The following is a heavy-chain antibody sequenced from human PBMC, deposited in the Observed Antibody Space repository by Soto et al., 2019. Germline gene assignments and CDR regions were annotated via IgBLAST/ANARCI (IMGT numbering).Heavy chain of an antibody. CDR2: IIPIFGTA. J-gene: IGHJ4*02. Sequence: SVKVSCKASGGTFSSYAISWVRQAPGQGLEWMGGIIPIFGTANYAQKFQGRVTITADESTSTAYMELSSLRSEDTAVYYCARGLEYDSSGYYYGGDYWGQGTLVTVYS. D-gene: IGHD3-22*01. V-gene: IGHV1-69*13. CDR1: GGTFSSYA. CDR3: ARGLEYDSSGYYYGGDY.